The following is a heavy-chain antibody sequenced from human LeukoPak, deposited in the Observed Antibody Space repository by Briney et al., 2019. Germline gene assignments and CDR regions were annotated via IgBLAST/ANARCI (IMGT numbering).Heavy chain of an antibody. Sequence: GGSLRLSCAASGFTFSNYNMNWVRQAPGKGLEWVSSISSSSSYIYYADSVKGRFTISRDNAKNSLYLQMNSLRAEDTAVYYCARDRAAAAGFSCWGQGTLVTVSS. J-gene: IGHJ4*02. D-gene: IGHD6-13*01. CDR1: GFTFSNYN. CDR3: ARDRAAAAGFSC. CDR2: ISSSSSYI. V-gene: IGHV3-21*01.